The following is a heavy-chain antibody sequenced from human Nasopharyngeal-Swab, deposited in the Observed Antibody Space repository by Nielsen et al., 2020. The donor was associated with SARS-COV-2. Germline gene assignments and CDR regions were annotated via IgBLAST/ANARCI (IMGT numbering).Heavy chain of an antibody. CDR3: ARDATTKAYYYYMDV. CDR2: INHSGST. CDR1: GGSFSGYY. D-gene: IGHD4-17*01. J-gene: IGHJ6*03. V-gene: IGHV4-34*01. Sequence: GSLRLSCAVYGGSFSGYYWSWIRQPPGKGLEWIGEINHSGSTNYNPSLKSRVTISVDTSKNQFSLKLSSVTAADTAVYYCARDATTKAYYYYMDVWGKGTTVTVSS.